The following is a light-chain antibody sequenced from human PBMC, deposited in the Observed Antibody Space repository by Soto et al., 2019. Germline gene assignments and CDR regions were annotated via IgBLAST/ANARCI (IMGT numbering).Light chain of an antibody. Sequence: QSVLTQPASVSGSPGQSITISCTGSSSDVGDYNYVAWYQQHPDKAPKLMIFDVSSRPSGVSNRFSGSKSGSTASLTISGLQAEDEADYFCSSYSSSGTLYFFGTGTKLTVL. CDR2: DVS. CDR3: SSYSSSGTLYF. V-gene: IGLV2-14*03. J-gene: IGLJ1*01. CDR1: SSDVGDYNY.